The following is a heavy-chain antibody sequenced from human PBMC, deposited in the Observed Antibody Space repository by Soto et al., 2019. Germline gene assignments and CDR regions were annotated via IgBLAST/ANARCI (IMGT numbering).Heavy chain of an antibody. CDR2: IYWDDDK. V-gene: IGHV2-5*02. CDR3: AHSSADYYGSGSYYNLFDY. CDR1: GFSLSTSGVG. Sequence: SGPTLVNPTQTLTLTCTFSGFSLSTSGVGVGWIRQPPGKALEWLALIYWDDDKRYSPSLKSRLTITKDTSKNQVVLTMTNMDPVDTATHYCAHSSADYYGSGSYYNLFDYWGQGTLVTVSS. D-gene: IGHD3-10*01. J-gene: IGHJ4*02.